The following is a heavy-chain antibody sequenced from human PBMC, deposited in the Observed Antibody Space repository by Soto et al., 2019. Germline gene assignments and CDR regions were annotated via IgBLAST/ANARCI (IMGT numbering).Heavy chain of an antibody. D-gene: IGHD4-17*01. CDR3: ARSTVVTPRFFDY. Sequence: SETLSLTCTVSGGSISSYYWSWIRQPPGKGLEWIGYIYYSGSTNYNPSLKSRVTISVDTSKNQFSLKLSSVTAADTAVYYCARSTVVTPRFFDYWGQGTLVTVSS. V-gene: IGHV4-59*12. CDR2: IYYSGST. J-gene: IGHJ4*02. CDR1: GGSISSYY.